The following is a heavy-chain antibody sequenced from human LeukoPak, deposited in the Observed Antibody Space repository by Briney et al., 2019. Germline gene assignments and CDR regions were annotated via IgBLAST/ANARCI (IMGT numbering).Heavy chain of an antibody. CDR3: ARDRLPYYYDSSGLFDY. V-gene: IGHV3-48*03. CDR2: ISSSGCTI. J-gene: IGHJ4*02. Sequence: GGSLRLSCAASGFTFSSYEMNWVRQAPGKGLEWVSYISSSGCTIYYADSVKGRFTISRDNAKNSLYLQMNSLRAEDTAVYYCARDRLPYYYDSSGLFDYWGQGTLVTVSS. D-gene: IGHD3-22*01. CDR1: GFTFSSYE.